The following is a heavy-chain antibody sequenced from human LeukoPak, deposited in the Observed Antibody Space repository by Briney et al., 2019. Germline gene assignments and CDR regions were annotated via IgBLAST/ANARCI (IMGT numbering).Heavy chain of an antibody. CDR2: IWYDGSNK. Sequence: GGSLRLSCAASGFSFSNYGMHWVRQAPGKGLEWVAVIWYDGSNKYYADSVKGRFTISRDNSKNTLYLQMNSLRAEDTAVYYCARGAHRIAVARRLDYWGQGTLVTVSS. J-gene: IGHJ4*02. CDR3: ARGAHRIAVARRLDY. V-gene: IGHV3-33*08. D-gene: IGHD6-19*01. CDR1: GFSFSNYG.